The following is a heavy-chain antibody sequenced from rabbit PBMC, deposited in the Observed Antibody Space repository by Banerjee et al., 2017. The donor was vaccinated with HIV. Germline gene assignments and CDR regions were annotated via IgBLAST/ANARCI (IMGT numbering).Heavy chain of an antibody. V-gene: IGHV1S45*01. CDR1: GFSFSSSDY. Sequence: QEQLVEYGGDLVKPGASLTLTCTASGFSFSSSDYMCWVRQAPGKGLEWIACINTSSGNTVYASWAKGRFTISKTSSTTVTLQMTSLTAADTATYFCATDQGGSSYYTGFYLNFWGPGTLVTVS. CDR3: ATDQGGSSYYTGFYLNF. CDR2: INTSSGNT. J-gene: IGHJ4*01. D-gene: IGHD8-1*01.